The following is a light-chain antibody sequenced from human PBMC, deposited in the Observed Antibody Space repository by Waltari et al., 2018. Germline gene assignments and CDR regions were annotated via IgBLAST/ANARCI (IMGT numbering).Light chain of an antibody. J-gene: IGKJ2*01. CDR3: QQSNNWPYT. CDR2: DAS. V-gene: IGKV3-15*01. CDR1: QSVGNK. Sequence: EIVLTQSPGTLSLSPGERATLSCRASQSVGNKLAWYQQKPGQAPRLLFYDASTRATGIPVRLSGSGSGTEFTLTISSLQSEDFAVYYCQQSNNWPYTFGQGTKLEIK.